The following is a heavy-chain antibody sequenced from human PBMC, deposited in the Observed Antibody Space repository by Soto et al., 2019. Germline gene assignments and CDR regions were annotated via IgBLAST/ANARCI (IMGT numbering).Heavy chain of an antibody. V-gene: IGHV4-31*03. J-gene: IGHJ4*02. CDR2: THYSVST. Sequence: SETLSLTCTVSGGSISSGTYYWSWIRQHPEKGLEWIGYTHYSVSTYYNPSLKSRVTISVDTSKNQFSLRLSSVTAADTAVYYCARGIRSRGLVFRDFDYWGQGTQVTVS. D-gene: IGHD1-26*01. CDR1: GGSISSGTYY. CDR3: ARGIRSRGLVFRDFDY.